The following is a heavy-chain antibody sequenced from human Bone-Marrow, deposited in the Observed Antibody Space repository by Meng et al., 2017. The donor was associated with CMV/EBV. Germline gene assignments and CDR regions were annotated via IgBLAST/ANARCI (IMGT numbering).Heavy chain of an antibody. CDR2: IIPIFGTA. CDR1: GGTFSSYA. D-gene: IGHD1-1*01. J-gene: IGHJ6*02. CDR3: AREYRQRSLIQLWHYYYYAMDV. V-gene: IGHV1-69*05. Sequence: SVKVSCKASGGTFSSYAISWVRQAPGQGLEWMGGIIPIFGTANYAQKFQGRVTITTDESTSTAYMELRSLRSDDTAVYYCAREYRQRSLIQLWHYYYYAMDVWGQGTTVTVSS.